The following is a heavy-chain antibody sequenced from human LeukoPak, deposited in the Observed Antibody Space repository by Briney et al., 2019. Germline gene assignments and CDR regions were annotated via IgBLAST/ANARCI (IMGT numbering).Heavy chain of an antibody. V-gene: IGHV3-23*01. J-gene: IGHJ4*02. CDR3: ARRSAQYYLDY. Sequence: PGGSLRLSCAASGFTFSNYDMSWVRQAPGKGLEWVSSISGSGGSTHYADSVKGRFSISRDNSKNSLYLQMNSLRVEDTAVYYCARRSAQYYLDYWGQGTLVTVSS. CDR1: GFTFSNYD. CDR2: ISGSGGST.